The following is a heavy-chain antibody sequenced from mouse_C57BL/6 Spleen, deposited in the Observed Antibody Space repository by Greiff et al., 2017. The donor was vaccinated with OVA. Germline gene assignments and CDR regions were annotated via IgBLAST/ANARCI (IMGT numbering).Heavy chain of an antibody. CDR3: ASGNGNPLYAMDY. J-gene: IGHJ4*01. V-gene: IGHV5-17*01. D-gene: IGHD2-1*01. Sequence: EVQGVESGGGLVKPAGSLKLSCAASGFTFSDYGLHWVRQAPEKGLEWVAYISSGSSTFYYSDTVKGQFTISRDNAKNTLLLQMTSLRSEDTDMYYCASGNGNPLYAMDYWGQGTSVTVSS. CDR1: GFTFSDYG. CDR2: ISSGSSTF.